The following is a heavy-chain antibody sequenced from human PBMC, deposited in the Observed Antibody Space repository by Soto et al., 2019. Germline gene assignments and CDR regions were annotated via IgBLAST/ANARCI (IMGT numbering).Heavy chain of an antibody. J-gene: IGHJ4*02. CDR2: IKQDGSEK. Sequence: GGSLRLSCAASGFTFSTSWMNWVRQAPGKGLEWVADIKQDGSEKYYVDSLKGRFTISRDNAKNSLYLQMNSLRAEDTAVYYCTRTSPTFDYWGQGTLVTVSS. CDR3: TRTSPTFDY. V-gene: IGHV3-7*03. CDR1: GFTFSTSW.